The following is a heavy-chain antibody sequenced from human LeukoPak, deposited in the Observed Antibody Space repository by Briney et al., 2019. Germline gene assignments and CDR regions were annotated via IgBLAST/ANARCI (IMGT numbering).Heavy chain of an antibody. CDR2: ISSSSSYI. J-gene: IGHJ4*02. V-gene: IGHV3-21*01. CDR1: GFTFSSYS. Sequence: GGSPRLSCAASGFTFSSYSMNWVRQAPGKGLEWVSSISSSSSYIYYADSVKGRFTISRDNAKNSLYLQMNSLRAEDTAVYYCASDLASPFDYWGQGTLVTVSS. D-gene: IGHD6-6*01. CDR3: ASDLASPFDY.